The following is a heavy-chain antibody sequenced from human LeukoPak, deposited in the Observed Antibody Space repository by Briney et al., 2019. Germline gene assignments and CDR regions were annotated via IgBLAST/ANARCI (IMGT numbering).Heavy chain of an antibody. V-gene: IGHV4-34*01. CDR1: GGSFSGYY. Sequence: SETLSLTCAVSGGSFSGYYWSWIRQPPGKGLEWIGEINHSGSTNYNPSLKSRVTISVDTSKNQFSLKLSSVTAADTAVYYCARDLYYYDSSGSYWGQGTLVTVSS. CDR2: INHSGST. CDR3: ARDLYYYDSSGSY. D-gene: IGHD3-22*01. J-gene: IGHJ4*02.